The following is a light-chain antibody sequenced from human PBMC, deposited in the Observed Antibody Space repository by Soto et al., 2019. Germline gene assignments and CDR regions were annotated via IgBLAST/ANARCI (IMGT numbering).Light chain of an antibody. J-gene: IGKJ5*01. CDR1: ETISHY. V-gene: IGKV1-39*01. Sequence: IHMTQSPSSLSSSVGDMVTLSCRASETISHYLNWYQQKPGKAPKLLIYGASKLQSGVPSRFSASGSGTDFTLTIASLQAEDFATYYCQQSFSTPTFGQGTRLEIK. CDR3: QQSFSTPT. CDR2: GAS.